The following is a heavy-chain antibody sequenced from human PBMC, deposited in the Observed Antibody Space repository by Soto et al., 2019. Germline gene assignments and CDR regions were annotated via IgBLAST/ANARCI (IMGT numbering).Heavy chain of an antibody. V-gene: IGHV1-18*01. CDR1: GYAFTTYG. D-gene: IGHD1-1*01. CDR3: ARGRYGDY. Sequence: QVHLVQSGAEVKKPGASVKVSCQGSGYAFTTYGITWVRQAPGQGLEWMGWISAHNGNNNYAQKPQGRVTVTRDTSTSTAYMELRSLRYDDTAVYYCARGRYGDYWGHGALVTVSS. CDR2: ISAHNGNN. J-gene: IGHJ4*01.